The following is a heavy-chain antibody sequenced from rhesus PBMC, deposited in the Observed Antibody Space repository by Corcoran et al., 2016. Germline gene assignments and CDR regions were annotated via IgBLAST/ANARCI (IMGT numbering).Heavy chain of an antibody. D-gene: IGHD4-29*01. CDR1: GFTFSLYG. CDR2: IMFAISYI. CDR3: TSWKRHDGSSYFDY. J-gene: IGHJ4*01. Sequence: EVQLVESGGGLVQPGGSLRLSCAASGFTFSLYGRCSVRKAHGKVVEWVASIMFAISYIYYADSVKVLFTSSRDNAKHSLSLQKTSLRAEDTAVYYCTSWKRHDGSSYFDYWCQGVLVTVSS. V-gene: IGHV3-136*01.